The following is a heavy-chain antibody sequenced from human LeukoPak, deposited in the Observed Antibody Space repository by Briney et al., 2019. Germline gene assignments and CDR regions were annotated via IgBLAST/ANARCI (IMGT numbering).Heavy chain of an antibody. Sequence: TGGSLRLSCAASGFAFSDYPMSWVRQAPGKGLEWVSYISTTSSDIYYADFVKGRFTISRDNAQNSLYLQMNSLRAEDTAVYYCARVGQFLRPFDYWGQGTLVTVSS. CDR1: GFAFSDYP. D-gene: IGHD3-3*01. V-gene: IGHV3-11*01. CDR3: ARVGQFLRPFDY. CDR2: ISTTSSDI. J-gene: IGHJ4*02.